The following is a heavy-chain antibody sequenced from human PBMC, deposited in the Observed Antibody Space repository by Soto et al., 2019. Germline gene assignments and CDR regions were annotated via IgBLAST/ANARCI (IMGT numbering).Heavy chain of an antibody. V-gene: IGHV3-53*01. Sequence: GGSLRLSCAASGFTVSSNYMSWVRQAPGKGLEWVSVIYSGGSTYYADSVKGRFTISRDNSKNTLYLQMNSLRAEDTAVYYCARIVWSGYSDYYYGMDVWGQGTTVTV. CDR1: GFTVSSNY. CDR3: ARIVWSGYSDYYYGMDV. CDR2: IYSGGST. D-gene: IGHD3-3*01. J-gene: IGHJ6*02.